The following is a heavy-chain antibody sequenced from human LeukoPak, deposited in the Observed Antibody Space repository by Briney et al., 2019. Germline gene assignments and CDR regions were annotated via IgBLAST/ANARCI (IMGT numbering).Heavy chain of an antibody. CDR3: ASEEGGLDV. Sequence: PGGSLRLSCAASGFTFSRYWMHWARQAPGKGLVWVSRIKTDGTYTSYADSVKGRFTISRDNAKSTLYLQMNALRGEDTAVYYCASEEGGLDVWGQGTTVTVSS. V-gene: IGHV3-74*01. CDR1: GFTFSRYW. J-gene: IGHJ6*02. CDR2: IKTDGTYT.